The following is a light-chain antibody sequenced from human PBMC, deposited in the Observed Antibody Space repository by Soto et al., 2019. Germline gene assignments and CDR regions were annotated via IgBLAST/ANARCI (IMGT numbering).Light chain of an antibody. Sequence: SVLAQPASVSGSPGQSIPISCTGNSRDVGGYNYVSWYQQHPGKAPKFMIYDVSNRPSGVSNRFSGSKSGNTASLTISGLQAEDEADYYCSSYTTSNTRQIVFGTGTKVTVL. CDR1: SRDVGGYNY. V-gene: IGLV2-14*01. CDR3: SSYTTSNTRQIV. CDR2: DVS. J-gene: IGLJ1*01.